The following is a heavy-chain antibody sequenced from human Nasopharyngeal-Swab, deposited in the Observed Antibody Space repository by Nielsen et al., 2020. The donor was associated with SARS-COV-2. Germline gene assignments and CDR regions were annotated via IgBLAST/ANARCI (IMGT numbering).Heavy chain of an antibody. CDR3: ARVGGATVPLSTFDI. Sequence: GGSRRLSWAASGFAVSTNFLTWVRQAPGRGLEWVSVIYAGDTTHYADSVKGRFAISRDDSKNTLYLQMNSLRAEDTALYFCARVGGATVPLSTFDIWGPGTMVTVSS. J-gene: IGHJ3*02. CDR1: GFAVSTNF. D-gene: IGHD1-26*01. CDR2: IYAGDTT. V-gene: IGHV3-53*01.